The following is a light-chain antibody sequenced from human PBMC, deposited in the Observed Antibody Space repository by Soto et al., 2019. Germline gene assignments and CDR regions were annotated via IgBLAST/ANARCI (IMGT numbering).Light chain of an antibody. J-gene: IGKJ1*01. Sequence: EIVLTQSPATLPLSPGERATLSCRASQSISSYLAWYQQKPGQAPRLLIYDASNRATGVPDRFSGSGSGTDFTLTISSLEPEDFAVYYCQHLYSDPRTWTFGQGTKVEMK. CDR3: QHLYSDPRTWT. CDR1: QSISSY. V-gene: IGKV3-11*01. CDR2: DAS.